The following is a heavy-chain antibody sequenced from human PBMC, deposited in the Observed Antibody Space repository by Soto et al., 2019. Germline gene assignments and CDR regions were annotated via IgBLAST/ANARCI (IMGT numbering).Heavy chain of an antibody. D-gene: IGHD1-1*01. Sequence: PGGSLRLSCAASGFTFSNYWMSWVRQAPGKGLEWVANIKQDGSEKYYVDSVKGRFTISRDNAKNSLYLQMNSLRAEDTAVYYCASWRDDWFDPWGQGTLVTVSS. CDR3: ASWRDDWFDP. V-gene: IGHV3-7*03. CDR1: GFTFSNYW. J-gene: IGHJ5*02. CDR2: IKQDGSEK.